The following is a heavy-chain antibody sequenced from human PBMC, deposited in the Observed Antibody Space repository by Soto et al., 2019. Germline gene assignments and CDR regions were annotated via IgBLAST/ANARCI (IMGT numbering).Heavy chain of an antibody. V-gene: IGHV1-2*04. CDR1: GYSFTGYY. D-gene: IGHD3-22*01. J-gene: IGHJ4*02. CDR3: ARFVRRYYDSSGYFFVGY. CDR2: INPNSGGT. Sequence: ASVKVSCKATGYSFTGYYMHWVRQAPGQGLEWMGWINPNSGGTNYAQKFQGWVTMTRDTSISTAYMELSRLRSDDTAVYYCARFVRRYYDSSGYFFVGYWGQGTLVTVSS.